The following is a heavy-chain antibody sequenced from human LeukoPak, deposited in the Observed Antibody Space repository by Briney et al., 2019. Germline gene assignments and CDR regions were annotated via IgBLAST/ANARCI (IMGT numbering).Heavy chain of an antibody. J-gene: IGHJ6*03. CDR3: AKMYSSSRYYYYMDV. V-gene: IGHV3-23*01. Sequence: GGSLRLSCAASGFTFNEYAMYWVRQAPGKGLEWVSAISGSGGSTYYADSVKGRFTISRDNSKNTLYLQMNSLRAEDTAVYYCAKMYSSSRYYYYMDVWGKGTTVTVSS. CDR1: GFTFNEYA. D-gene: IGHD6-13*01. CDR2: ISGSGGST.